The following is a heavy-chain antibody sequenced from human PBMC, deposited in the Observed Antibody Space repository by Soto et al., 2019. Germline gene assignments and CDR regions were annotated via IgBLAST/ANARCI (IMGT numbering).Heavy chain of an antibody. D-gene: IGHD5-12*01. V-gene: IGHV3-74*01. J-gene: IGHJ4*02. Sequence: EVQVVESGGGLVQPGGSLRLSCVVSGFTFSSYWMHCVRQAPGKGLVCVSWINGDGCRTENADSVKGRFTISRDNAKPRLSLQLNSLRGEDTAVAYSARATIRGPGTLVTVPS. CDR1: GFTFSSYW. CDR2: INGDGCRT. CDR3: ARATI.